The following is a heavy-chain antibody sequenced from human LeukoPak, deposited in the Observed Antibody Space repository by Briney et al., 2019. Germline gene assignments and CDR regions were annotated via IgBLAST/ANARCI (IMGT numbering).Heavy chain of an antibody. CDR1: GFTFSRYA. CDR2: IIGNGAST. D-gene: IGHD3-10*01. V-gene: IGHV3-64*01. J-gene: IGHJ5*02. Sequence: GGSLRLSCEASGFTFSRYAMHWVRQAPGKGLEYVSGIIGNGASTYYANSVKGRFTISRDNSKNTLYLQMGSLRAEDMAMYYCARAQWFGELPNWFDPWGQGTLVTVSS. CDR3: ARAQWFGELPNWFDP.